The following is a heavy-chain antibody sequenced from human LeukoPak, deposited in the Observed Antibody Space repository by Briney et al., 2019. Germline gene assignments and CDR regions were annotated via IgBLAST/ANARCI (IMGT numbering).Heavy chain of an antibody. CDR3: ARGPSRRRDNWFEP. J-gene: IGHJ5*02. CDR2: IYSGGST. Sequence: GGSLRLSCAAFGFSVSSDYLSWVRQAPGKGLEWVSAIYSGGSTYYADSVKGRFTISRDNSKNTLYLQMNSLRAEDTAVYYCARGPSRRRDNWFEPWGQGTLVTVSS. D-gene: IGHD6-13*01. CDR1: GFSVSSDY. V-gene: IGHV3-53*01.